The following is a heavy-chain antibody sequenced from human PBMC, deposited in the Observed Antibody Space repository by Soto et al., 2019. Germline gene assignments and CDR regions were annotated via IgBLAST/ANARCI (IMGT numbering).Heavy chain of an antibody. CDR3: ANSRNYDILTGLLDY. Sequence: GGSLRLSCAASGFTFDDYAMHWVRQAPGKGLEWVSGISWNSGSIGYADSVKGRFTISRDNAKNSLYLQMNSLRAEDTALYYCANSRNYDILTGLLDYWGQGTLVTVSS. J-gene: IGHJ4*02. V-gene: IGHV3-9*01. D-gene: IGHD3-9*01. CDR1: GFTFDDYA. CDR2: ISWNSGSI.